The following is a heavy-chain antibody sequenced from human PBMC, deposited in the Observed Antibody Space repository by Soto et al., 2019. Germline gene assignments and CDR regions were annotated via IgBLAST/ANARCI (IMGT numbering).Heavy chain of an antibody. CDR2: IYHSGTT. D-gene: IGHD3-3*01. J-gene: IGHJ3*02. V-gene: IGHV4-4*02. CDR3: AKVRSGASGFDM. CDR1: SGSISSNNW. Sequence: SETLSLTCAVSSGSISSNNWWSWVRQPPGKGLEWIGEIYHSGTTNYNPSLKSRVSISVDKSNNEISLRLSSVTAADTAVYYCAKVRSGASGFDMWGHGTMVTVSS.